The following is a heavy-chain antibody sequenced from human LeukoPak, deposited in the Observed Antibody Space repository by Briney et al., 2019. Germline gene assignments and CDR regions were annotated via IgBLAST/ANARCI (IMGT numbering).Heavy chain of an antibody. V-gene: IGHV5-51*01. CDR1: GYSFTSYW. J-gene: IGHJ3*02. Sequence: GESLKISCKGSGYSFTSYWIGWVRQMPGKGLEWMGIIYPGDSDTRYSPSFQGQVTISADKSISTAYLQWSSLKASDTAMYYCARRGGYCSSTSCYAADASDIWGQGAMVTVSS. D-gene: IGHD2-2*01. CDR2: IYPGDSDT. CDR3: ARRGGYCSSTSCYAADASDI.